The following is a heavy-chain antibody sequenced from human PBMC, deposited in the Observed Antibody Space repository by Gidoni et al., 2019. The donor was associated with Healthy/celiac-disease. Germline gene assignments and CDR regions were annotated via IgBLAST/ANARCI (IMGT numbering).Heavy chain of an antibody. J-gene: IGHJ4*02. CDR2: ISGSGGIT. CDR3: ARGDGSGSYYHYFYY. CDR1: GFTFSSEA. D-gene: IGHD3-10*01. Sequence: EVQMLESGGGLVQPGGSLRLYCAASGFTFSSEAMSWVRQAPGKGLEWGSAISGSGGITYYADAVKGRFTIARDNSKNTLYLQMNSLRAEDTAVYYCARGDGSGSYYHYFYYWGQGTLVTVSS. V-gene: IGHV3-23*01.